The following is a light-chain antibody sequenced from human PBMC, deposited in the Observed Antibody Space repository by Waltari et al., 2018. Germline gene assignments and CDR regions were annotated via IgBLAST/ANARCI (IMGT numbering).Light chain of an antibody. CDR3: QQGYSYPRT. Sequence: DIQMTQSPSSLSASVGDTVTITCQASQGIGNNLNWYQQKPGKAPKLLIYRASSLQSGIPSRFSGSGSGTDFTLTISSLHPEDFATYYCQQGYSYPRTFGQGTKVEIK. J-gene: IGKJ1*01. CDR1: QGIGNN. V-gene: IGKV1-39*01. CDR2: RAS.